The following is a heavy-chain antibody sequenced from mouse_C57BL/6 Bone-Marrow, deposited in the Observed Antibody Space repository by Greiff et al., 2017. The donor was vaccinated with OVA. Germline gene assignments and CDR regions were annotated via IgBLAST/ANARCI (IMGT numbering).Heavy chain of an antibody. CDR2: IDPSDSYT. J-gene: IGHJ1*03. V-gene: IGHV1-69*01. Sequence: VQLQQPGAELVMPGASVKLSCKASGYTFTSYWMHWVKQRPGQGLEWIGEIDPSDSYTNYNQKFKGKSTLTVDKSSSTAYMQLSSLTSEDSAVYYCARDLRWYFDVWGTGTTVTVSS. CDR3: ARDLRWYFDV. CDR1: GYTFTSYW.